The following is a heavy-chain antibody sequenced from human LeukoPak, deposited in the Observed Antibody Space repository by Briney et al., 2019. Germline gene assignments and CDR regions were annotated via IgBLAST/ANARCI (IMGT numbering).Heavy chain of an antibody. CDR2: ISGSGGAT. Sequence: PGGSLRLSCAASGFTFSSYAMSWVRQAPGKGLEWVSGISGSGGATYNADSVKGRFTISRDNSKDTLYLQMSSVRVDDTAVYYCARDRGRYYDSRGFYWGYYFDSWGQGILVTVST. CDR1: GFTFSSYA. CDR3: ARDRGRYYDSRGFYWGYYFDS. J-gene: IGHJ4*02. V-gene: IGHV3-23*01. D-gene: IGHD3-22*01.